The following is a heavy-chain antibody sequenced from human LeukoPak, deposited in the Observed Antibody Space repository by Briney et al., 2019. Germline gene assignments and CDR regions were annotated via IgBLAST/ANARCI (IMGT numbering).Heavy chain of an antibody. CDR2: ISGSGGST. Sequence: GSLRLSCAASGFTFSSYAMSWVRQAPGKGLEWVSAISGSGGSTYYADSVKGRFTISRDNSKNTLYLQMNSLRAEDTAVYYCAKDPSPYFDLLRWGQGTLVTVSS. CDR1: GFTFSSYA. V-gene: IGHV3-23*01. J-gene: IGHJ4*02. D-gene: IGHD3-9*01. CDR3: AKDPSPYFDLLR.